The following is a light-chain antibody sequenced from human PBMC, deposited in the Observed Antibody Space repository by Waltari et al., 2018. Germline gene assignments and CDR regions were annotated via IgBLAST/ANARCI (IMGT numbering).Light chain of an antibody. Sequence: EIVLTQSPATLSLSPGDRATLSCRASQNVGGYLAWFQQKPGQAPRLLIYHASNRATGLPARFSGSGSGTDFTHTISSLEPEDFAIYYCQQRSSWPLTFGGGTKVEI. CDR3: QQRSSWPLT. V-gene: IGKV3-11*01. J-gene: IGKJ4*01. CDR2: HAS. CDR1: QNVGGY.